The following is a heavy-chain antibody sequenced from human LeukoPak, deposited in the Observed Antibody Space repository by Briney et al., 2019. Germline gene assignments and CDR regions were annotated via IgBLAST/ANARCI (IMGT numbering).Heavy chain of an antibody. D-gene: IGHD4-17*01. CDR1: GSSINNYY. J-gene: IGHJ3*02. CDR2: ISYIGRT. Sequence: SEALSLTCSVSGSSINNYYWSWIRQPPGKGLEWIGYISYIGRTNYNPPLRSRVTISIDTSKNQFSLKLTSVTAADTAVYYCARDLVTVTKGFDIWGQGTMVSVSS. V-gene: IGHV4-59*01. CDR3: ARDLVTVTKGFDI.